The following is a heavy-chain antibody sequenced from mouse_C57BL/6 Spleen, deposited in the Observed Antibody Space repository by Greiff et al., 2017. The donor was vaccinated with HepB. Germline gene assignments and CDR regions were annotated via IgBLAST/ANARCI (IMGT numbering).Heavy chain of an antibody. J-gene: IGHJ2*01. Sequence: QVQLQQSGAELARPGASVKLSGKASGYTFTSYGISWVKQRTGQGLEWIGEIYPRSGNTYYNEKFKGKATLTADKSSSTAYMELRSLTSEDSAVYFCARPRQLRLQGFDYWGKGTTLTVSS. D-gene: IGHD3-2*02. CDR3: ARPRQLRLQGFDY. CDR1: GYTFTSYG. CDR2: IYPRSGNT. V-gene: IGHV1-81*01.